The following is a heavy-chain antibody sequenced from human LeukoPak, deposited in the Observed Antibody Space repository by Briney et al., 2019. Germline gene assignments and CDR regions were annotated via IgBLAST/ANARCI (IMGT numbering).Heavy chain of an antibody. CDR3: ARDNRPGLGIGARYYYYYGMDV. Sequence: GGSLRLSCAASGFIFSSYSMNWVRQAPGKGLEWVSSISSSSTYIYYADSVKGRFTISRDNAKNSLYLQMNSLRAEDTAVYYCARDNRPGLGIGARYYYYYGMDVWGQGTTVTVSS. CDR2: ISSSSTYI. V-gene: IGHV3-21*04. D-gene: IGHD7-27*01. J-gene: IGHJ6*02. CDR1: GFIFSSYS.